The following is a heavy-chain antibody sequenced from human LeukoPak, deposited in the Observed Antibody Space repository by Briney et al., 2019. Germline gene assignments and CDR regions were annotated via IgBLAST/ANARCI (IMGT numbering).Heavy chain of an antibody. V-gene: IGHV4-59*01. CDR1: GGSITSYY. Sequence: SETLSLTCTVSGGSITSYYWYWIRQPPGKGLEWIGYIFHSGSTNYNPSLKSRITISADTPKNQFSLRLSSVTAADTAVYYCATGSGVSSAYSSFDNWGQGTLVTVSP. CDR3: ATGSGVSSAYSSFDN. CDR2: IFHSGST. D-gene: IGHD3-3*01. J-gene: IGHJ4*02.